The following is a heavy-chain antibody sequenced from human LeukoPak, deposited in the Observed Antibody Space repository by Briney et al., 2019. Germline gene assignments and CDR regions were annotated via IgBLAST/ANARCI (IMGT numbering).Heavy chain of an antibody. V-gene: IGHV4-34*01. CDR2: INHVGST. J-gene: IGHJ5*02. Sequence: SETLSLTCAIYGGSFSDYYWTWIRQPPGKGLEWIGEINHVGSTNYNPSLKSRVTISEDTSKNQFSLKLSSVTAADTAVYYCARTSAIFLSLDPWGQGTLVTVSS. CDR3: ARTSAIFLSLDP. D-gene: IGHD3-9*01. CDR1: GGSFSDYY.